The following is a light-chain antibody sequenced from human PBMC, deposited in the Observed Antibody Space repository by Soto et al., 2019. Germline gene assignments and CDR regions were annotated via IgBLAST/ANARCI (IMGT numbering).Light chain of an antibody. J-gene: IGLJ2*01. Sequence: QSVLTQPPSISAAPGQKVTISCSGDSSNIGKNYVSWYLQLPGKAPKLLIYDNNKRPSGIPDRFSGSKSGTSATLGITGLQTGDEADYYCGTWDSNLSSVVFGGGTKLTVL. V-gene: IGLV1-51*01. CDR2: DNN. CDR1: SSNIGKNY. CDR3: GTWDSNLSSVV.